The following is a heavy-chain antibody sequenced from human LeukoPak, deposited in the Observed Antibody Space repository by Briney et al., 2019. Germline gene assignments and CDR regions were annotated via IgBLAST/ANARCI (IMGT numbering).Heavy chain of an antibody. Sequence: SETLSLTCTVSGGSISSSSYYWGWIRQAPGKGLEWIGSIYCSGSTYYNPSLKSRVTISVDTSKNQFSLKLSSVTAADTAVYYCARQTEWLRLLSFDYWGQGTLVTVSS. J-gene: IGHJ4*02. CDR2: IYCSGST. CDR3: ARQTEWLRLLSFDY. V-gene: IGHV4-39*01. D-gene: IGHD5-12*01. CDR1: GGSISSSSYY.